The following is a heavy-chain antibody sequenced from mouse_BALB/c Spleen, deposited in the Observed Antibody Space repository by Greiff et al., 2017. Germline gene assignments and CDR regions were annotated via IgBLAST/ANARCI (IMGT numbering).Heavy chain of an antibody. V-gene: IGHV5-6-4*01. Sequence: EVMLVESGGGLVKPGGSLKLSCAASGFTFSSYTMSWVRQTPEKRLEWVATISSGGSYTYYPDSVKGRFTISRDNAKNTLYLQMSSLKSEDTAMYYCTREDGPLDYWGQGTTLTVSS. D-gene: IGHD2-3*01. CDR1: GFTFSSYT. J-gene: IGHJ2*01. CDR3: TREDGPLDY. CDR2: ISSGGSYT.